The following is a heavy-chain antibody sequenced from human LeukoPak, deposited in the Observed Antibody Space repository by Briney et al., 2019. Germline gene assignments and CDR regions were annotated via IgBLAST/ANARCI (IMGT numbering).Heavy chain of an antibody. V-gene: IGHV3-66*01. CDR1: GFTVSSNY. CDR3: ARDPPSSTRYSGYDSAPYGMDV. J-gene: IGHJ6*02. Sequence: GGSLRLSCAASGFTVSSNYMSWVRQAPGKGLEWVSVIYSGGSTYYADSVKGRFTISRDNSKNTLYLQMNSLRAEDTAVYYCARDPPSSTRYSGYDSAPYGMDVWGQGTTVTVSS. D-gene: IGHD5-12*01. CDR2: IYSGGST.